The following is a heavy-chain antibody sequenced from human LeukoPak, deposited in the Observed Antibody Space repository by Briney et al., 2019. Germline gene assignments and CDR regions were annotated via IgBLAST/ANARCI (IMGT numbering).Heavy chain of an antibody. Sequence: SGTLSLTCIVSGGSITSYFWSWIRQPAGKGLEWIGQIHTSGSTNYNPSLKSRVAMSVDTSKNQFSLELSSVTAADTAVYYCAGRAQTTGWSFDYWGQGALVTVSS. V-gene: IGHV4-4*07. J-gene: IGHJ4*02. CDR1: GGSITSYF. CDR2: IHTSGST. D-gene: IGHD6-19*01. CDR3: AGRAQTTGWSFDY.